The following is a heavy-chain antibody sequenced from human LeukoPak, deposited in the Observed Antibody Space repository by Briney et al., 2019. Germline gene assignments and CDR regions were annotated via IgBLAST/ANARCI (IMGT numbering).Heavy chain of an antibody. CDR1: GGSISGSNC. J-gene: IGHJ3*02. CDR3: AITEGIAAAHDAFDI. V-gene: IGHV4-4*02. Sequence: SETPSLTCAVSGGSISGSNCWSWVRQPPGKGLEWIGEIYHSGSTNYNPSLKSRVTISVDKSKNQFSLKLSSVTAADTAVYYCAITEGIAAAHDAFDIWGQGTMVTVSS. D-gene: IGHD6-13*01. CDR2: IYHSGST.